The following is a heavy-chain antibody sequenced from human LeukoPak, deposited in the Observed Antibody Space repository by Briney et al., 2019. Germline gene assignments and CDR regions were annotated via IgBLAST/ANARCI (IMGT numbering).Heavy chain of an antibody. CDR1: GFIFSSYS. D-gene: IGHD5-18*01. V-gene: IGHV3-21*01. Sequence: GGSLRLSCAASGFIFSSYSMKWVRQAPGKGLEWVSSISSSSSYIYYADSVKGRFTISRDNAKNSLYLQMNSLRAEDTAVYYCARGGRYSYGYYFDYWGQGTLVTVSS. J-gene: IGHJ4*02. CDR2: ISSSSSYI. CDR3: ARGGRYSYGYYFDY.